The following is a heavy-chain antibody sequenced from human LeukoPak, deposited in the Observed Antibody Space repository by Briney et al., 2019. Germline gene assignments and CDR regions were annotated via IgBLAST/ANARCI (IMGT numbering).Heavy chain of an antibody. D-gene: IGHD6-13*01. CDR2: IYYSGST. V-gene: IGHV4-30-4*01. J-gene: IGHJ4*02. Sequence: SETLSLTCTVSGGSISSGDYYWSWIRQPPGKGLEWIGYIYYSGSTYYNPSLKSRVTISVDTSKKQFSLKLSSVTAADTAVYYFARAPLSAAFDYWGQGTLVTVSS. CDR1: GGSISSGDYY. CDR3: ARAPLSAAFDY.